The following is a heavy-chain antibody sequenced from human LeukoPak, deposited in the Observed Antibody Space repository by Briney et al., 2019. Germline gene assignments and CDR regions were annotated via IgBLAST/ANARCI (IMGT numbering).Heavy chain of an antibody. CDR2: ISNGGGSVT. D-gene: IGHD2-21*01. CDR1: GFTFSSYE. V-gene: IGHV3-48*03. CDR3: ARDDLFVDNCGYYFDH. Sequence: GGSLRLSCAASGFTFSSYEMIWVRQAPGKGLEWISCISNGGGSVTYYADSVKGRFTISRDNAKNSLFLQMNSLRAEDTAVYYCARDDLFVDNCGYYFDHWGQGTLVTVSS. J-gene: IGHJ4*02.